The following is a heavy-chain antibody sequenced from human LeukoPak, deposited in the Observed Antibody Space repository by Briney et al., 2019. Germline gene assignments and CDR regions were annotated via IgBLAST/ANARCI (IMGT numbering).Heavy chain of an antibody. V-gene: IGHV3-23*01. J-gene: IGHJ4*02. CDR1: GFTFSSYA. CDR3: AKSLVTMIVVVITDYFDY. CDR2: ISGSGGST. D-gene: IGHD3-22*01. Sequence: PGGSLRLPCAASGFTFSSYAMSWVRQAPGKGLEWVSAISGSGGSTYYADSVKGRFTISRDNSKNTLYLQMNSLRAEDTAVYYCAKSLVTMIVVVITDYFDYWGQGTLVTVSS.